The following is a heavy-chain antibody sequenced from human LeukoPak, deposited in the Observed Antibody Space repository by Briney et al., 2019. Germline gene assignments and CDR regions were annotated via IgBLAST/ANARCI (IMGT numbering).Heavy chain of an antibody. CDR1: GFNFSSYE. D-gene: IGHD3-22*01. CDR3: ARPTYYYDSSGPQEY. CDR2: ISNRGDTI. Sequence: GGSLRLSCAASGFNFSSYEMNWVRQAPGKGLEWVSYISNRGDTIFYADSVKGRFTISRDNAKNALHLQMNSLRAEDTAMYYCARPTYYYDSSGPQEYWGQGTLVTVSS. V-gene: IGHV3-48*03. J-gene: IGHJ4*02.